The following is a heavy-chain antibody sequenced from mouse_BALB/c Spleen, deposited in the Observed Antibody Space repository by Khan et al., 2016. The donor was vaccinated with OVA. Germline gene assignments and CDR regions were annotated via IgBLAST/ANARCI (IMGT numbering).Heavy chain of an antibody. CDR1: GDSITTGY. V-gene: IGHV3-8*02. CDR2: IIYTGYT. J-gene: IGHJ3*01. Sequence: EVQLQESGPSLVKPSQTLSLTCSVTGDSITTGYWNWIRKFPGNKLEYMGYIIYTGYTYYNPSLKSRISITRLTSNNQYYLQLNAVTDEYTSTYYCARSTYRYAFVYWGQGTLVTVSA. CDR3: ARSTYRYAFVY. D-gene: IGHD2-14*01.